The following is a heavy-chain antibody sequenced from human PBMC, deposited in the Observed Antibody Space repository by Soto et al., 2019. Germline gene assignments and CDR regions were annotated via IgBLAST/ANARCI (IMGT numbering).Heavy chain of an antibody. CDR2: IYWDDDK. V-gene: IGHV2-5*02. CDR3: EHRQDGDYPFDF. Sequence: QITLKESGPTLVKPTQTLTLTCTFSGFSLSTSGVGVGWIRQPPGKALEWLALIYWDDDKRYSPSLKSRLNITKDPSKNPVVLTITNMDPVDTSTYYCEHRQDGDYPFDFWGQGTLVTVSS. D-gene: IGHD4-17*01. J-gene: IGHJ4*02. CDR1: GFSLSTSGVG.